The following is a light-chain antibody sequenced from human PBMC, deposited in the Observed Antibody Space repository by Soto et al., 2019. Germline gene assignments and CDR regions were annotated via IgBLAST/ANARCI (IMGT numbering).Light chain of an antibody. J-gene: IGLJ2*01. Sequence: QSVLTQPPSVSGAPGQRVTISCTGSRSNIGAGYDVHWYQQLPGTAPKLLIDGNSNRPSGVPDRFSGSKSGTSASLAITGLQAEDEADYYGQSYDISLSGVVFGAGTKVTVL. CDR1: RSNIGAGYD. CDR3: QSYDISLSGVV. V-gene: IGLV1-40*01. CDR2: GNS.